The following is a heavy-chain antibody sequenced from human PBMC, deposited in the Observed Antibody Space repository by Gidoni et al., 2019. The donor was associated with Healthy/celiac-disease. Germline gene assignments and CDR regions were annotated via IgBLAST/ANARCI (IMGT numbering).Heavy chain of an antibody. CDR2: IYTSGST. J-gene: IGHJ4*02. Sequence: QVQLQESGPGLVKPSQTLSLTCTASGGSISSGSYYWTWIRQPAGKGLEWIGRIYTSGSTNYNPSLKSRVTISVDTSKNQFSLKLSSVTAADTAVYYCARYLYGGYDYWGQGTLVTVSS. V-gene: IGHV4-61*02. CDR1: GGSISSGSYY. CDR3: ARYLYGGYDY. D-gene: IGHD5-12*01.